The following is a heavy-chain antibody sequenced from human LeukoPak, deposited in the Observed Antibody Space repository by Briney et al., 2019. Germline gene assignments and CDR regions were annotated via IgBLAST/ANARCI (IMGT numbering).Heavy chain of an antibody. D-gene: IGHD5-18*01. Sequence: SETLSLTXTVSGGSISSYYWSWIRQPPGKGLEWIGYTHYTGSTSVNPSLKSRVTISVDTSKNQFSLKVSSVTAADTAVNYCARDGDTAMILFAFDMWGQGTMVTVSS. CDR3: ARDGDTAMILFAFDM. CDR2: THYTGST. J-gene: IGHJ3*02. CDR1: GGSISSYY. V-gene: IGHV4-59*01.